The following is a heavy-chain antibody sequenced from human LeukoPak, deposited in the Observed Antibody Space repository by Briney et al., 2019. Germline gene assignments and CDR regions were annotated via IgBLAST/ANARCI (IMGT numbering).Heavy chain of an antibody. Sequence: GGSLRLSCAASGFTIGPYGMYWVRQDPGRGLEWVSVIEADGSGTIYADSVRGRFTTSRDNSKNSLYLQMSSLTSEDTALYYCATWAFYHNLDVWGQGTTVIVSS. J-gene: IGHJ6*02. V-gene: IGHV3-43*02. CDR1: GFTIGPYG. CDR2: IEADGSGT. D-gene: IGHD2/OR15-2a*01. CDR3: ATWAFYHNLDV.